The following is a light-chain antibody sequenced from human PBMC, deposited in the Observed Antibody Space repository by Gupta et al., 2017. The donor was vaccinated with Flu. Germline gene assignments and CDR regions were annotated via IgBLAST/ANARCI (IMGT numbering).Light chain of an antibody. V-gene: IGLV3-1*01. Sequence: SYELSQPPSVSVSPGQTASITCPGDKLENKFIWWYQQKPDQSPSMVIYEDTKRPSGIPERFSGSNSDNTATLTISGTQAMDEAEYYCQAWDTSTYLVFGGGTKLTVL. CDR2: EDT. CDR1: KLENKF. CDR3: QAWDTSTYLV. J-gene: IGLJ2*01.